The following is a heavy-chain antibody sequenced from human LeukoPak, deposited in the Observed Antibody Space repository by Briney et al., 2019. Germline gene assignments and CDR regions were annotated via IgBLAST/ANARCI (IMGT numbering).Heavy chain of an antibody. CDR3: ARVGPGRGYGSGPDFDY. CDR1: GGSISSYY. D-gene: IGHD3-10*01. Sequence: PSETLSLTCTVSGGSISSYYWSWIRQPPGKGLEWIGYIYYSGSTNYNPSLKSRVTISVDTSKNQFSLKLSSVTAADTAVYYCARVGPGRGYGSGPDFDYWGQGTLVTVSS. CDR2: IYYSGST. J-gene: IGHJ4*02. V-gene: IGHV4-59*01.